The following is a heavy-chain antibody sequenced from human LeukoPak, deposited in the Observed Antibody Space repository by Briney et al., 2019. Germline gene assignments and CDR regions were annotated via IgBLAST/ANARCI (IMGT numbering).Heavy chain of an antibody. D-gene: IGHD7-27*01. V-gene: IGHV3-53*04. CDR2: LYSGGST. J-gene: IGHJ4*02. CDR3: ARSAWVDY. CDR1: GFTVNSNY. Sequence: GGSLRLSCAASGFTVNSNYMSWVRQAPGKGLELVSVLYSGGSTFYADSVKGRFTISRHNSENTLYLQMNSLRAEDTAVYYCARSAWVDYWGQGTLVTVSS.